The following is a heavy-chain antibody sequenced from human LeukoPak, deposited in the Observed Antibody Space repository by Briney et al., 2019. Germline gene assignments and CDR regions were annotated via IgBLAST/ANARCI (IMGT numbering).Heavy chain of an antibody. CDR1: GGPISSYY. J-gene: IGHJ4*02. Sequence: SETLSLTCTVSGGPISSYYWTWIRQSPGKGLEWIGYIYYSGSTNYNPSLKSRVTVSVDTSKNQFSLKLTSVTAADTAVYYCARHYYDSSGYYAYWGQGTLVTVSS. V-gene: IGHV4-59*01. CDR3: ARHYYDSSGYYAY. CDR2: IYYSGST. D-gene: IGHD3-22*01.